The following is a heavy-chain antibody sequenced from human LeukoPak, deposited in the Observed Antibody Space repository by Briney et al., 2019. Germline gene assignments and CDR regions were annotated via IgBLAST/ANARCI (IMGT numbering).Heavy chain of an antibody. J-gene: IGHJ4*02. CDR3: ARLKSGEVADDY. CDR2: INHSGST. CDR1: GGSFSGYY. D-gene: IGHD3-10*01. V-gene: IGHV4-34*01. Sequence: PSETLSLTCAVYGGSFSGYYWSWIRQPPGKGLEWIGEINHSGSTNYNPSLKSRVTISVDTSKNQFSLKLSSVTAADTAVYYCARLKSGEVADDYWGQGTLVTVSS.